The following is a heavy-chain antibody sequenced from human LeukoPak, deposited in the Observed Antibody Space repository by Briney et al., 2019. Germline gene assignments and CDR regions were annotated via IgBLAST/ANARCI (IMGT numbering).Heavy chain of an antibody. D-gene: IGHD3-3*01. V-gene: IGHV4-4*07. Sequence: SETLSLTRTVSGGSISSYYWSWIRQPAGKGLEWIGRIYTSGSTNYNPSLKSRVTMSVDTSKNQFSLKLSSVTAADTAVYYCARDSSQNYDFWSGYFDYWGQGTLVTVSS. CDR2: IYTSGST. CDR1: GGSISSYY. J-gene: IGHJ4*02. CDR3: ARDSSQNYDFWSGYFDY.